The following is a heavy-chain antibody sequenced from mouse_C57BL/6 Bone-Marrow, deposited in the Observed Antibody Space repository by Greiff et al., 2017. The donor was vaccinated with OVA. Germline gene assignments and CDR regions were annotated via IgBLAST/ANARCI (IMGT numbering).Heavy chain of an antibody. CDR1: GFTFSDYY. Sequence: EVQVVESGGGLVQPGGSLKLSCAASGFTFSDYYMYWVRQTPEKRLEWVAYISNGGGSTYYPDTVKGRFTISRDNAKNTLYLQMSRLKSEDTAMYYCARHYYGSSGPYWGQGTLVTVSA. D-gene: IGHD1-1*01. CDR3: ARHYYGSSGPY. V-gene: IGHV5-12*01. J-gene: IGHJ3*01. CDR2: ISNGGGST.